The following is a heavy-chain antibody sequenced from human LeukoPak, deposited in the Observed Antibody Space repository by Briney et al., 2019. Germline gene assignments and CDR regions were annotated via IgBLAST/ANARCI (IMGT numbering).Heavy chain of an antibody. CDR1: GLTFSSYA. Sequence: GGSLRLSCAASGLTFSSYAMSWVRQAPGKGLEWVSPISGSGGSTYYADSVKGRFTISRDNSKNTLYLQMNSLRAEDTAVYYCAKDDVYYDSFDYWGQGTLVTVSS. V-gene: IGHV3-23*01. D-gene: IGHD3-22*01. CDR3: AKDDVYYDSFDY. J-gene: IGHJ4*02. CDR2: ISGSGGST.